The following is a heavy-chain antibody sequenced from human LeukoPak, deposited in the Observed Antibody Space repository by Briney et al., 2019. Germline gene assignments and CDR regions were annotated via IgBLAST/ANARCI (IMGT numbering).Heavy chain of an antibody. V-gene: IGHV1-24*01. CDR1: GYTLIQLS. J-gene: IGHJ4*02. Sequence: GASVKVSCKVSGYTLIQLSMHWVRQAPGKGLEWMGGFDPEDGETIYAQKFQGRVTMTEDTSTDTAYLELSSLRSEDTAVYYCATDLQSAIVGATKFDSWGQGTLVTVSS. D-gene: IGHD1-26*01. CDR3: ATDLQSAIVGATKFDS. CDR2: FDPEDGET.